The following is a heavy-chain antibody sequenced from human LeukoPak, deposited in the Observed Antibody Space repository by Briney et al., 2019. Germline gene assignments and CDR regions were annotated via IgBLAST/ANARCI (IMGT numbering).Heavy chain of an antibody. D-gene: IGHD3-9*01. J-gene: IGHJ6*03. CDR3: ATRASDYDILTGSRIYYMDV. CDR1: GGSISSGSYY. V-gene: IGHV4-61*02. CDR2: IYTSGST. Sequence: TSETLSLTCTVSGGSISSGSYYWSWIRQTAGKGLEWIGRIYTSGSTNYNPSLKSRVTISVDTSKNQFSLKLSSVTAADTAVYYCATRASDYDILTGSRIYYMDVWGKGTTVTVSS.